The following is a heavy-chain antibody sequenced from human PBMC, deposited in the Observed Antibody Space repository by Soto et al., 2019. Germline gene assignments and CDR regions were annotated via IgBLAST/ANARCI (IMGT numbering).Heavy chain of an antibody. CDR2: IYHSGST. Sequence: SETLSLTCAVSGGSISSSNWWSWVRQPPGKGLEWIGEIYHSGSTNYNPSLKSRVTISVDKSKNQFSLKLSSVTAADTAVYYCARDLGRPESITKVRGVISFDYWGQGTLVTVSS. V-gene: IGHV4-4*02. D-gene: IGHD3-10*01. CDR1: GGSISSSNW. CDR3: ARDLGRPESITKVRGVISFDY. J-gene: IGHJ4*02.